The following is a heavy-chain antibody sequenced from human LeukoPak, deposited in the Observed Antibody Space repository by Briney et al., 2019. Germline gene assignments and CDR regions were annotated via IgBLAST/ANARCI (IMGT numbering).Heavy chain of an antibody. CDR3: ARDPVYATPHDAFDI. Sequence: PGRSLRLSCAASGFTFSSYAMHWVRQAPGKGLEWVAVISYDGSNKYYADSVKGRFTISRDNSKNTLYLQMNSLRAEDTAVYYCARDPVYATPHDAFDIWGQGTMVTVSS. CDR2: ISYDGSNK. J-gene: IGHJ3*02. D-gene: IGHD2-8*01. V-gene: IGHV3-30-3*01. CDR1: GFTFSSYA.